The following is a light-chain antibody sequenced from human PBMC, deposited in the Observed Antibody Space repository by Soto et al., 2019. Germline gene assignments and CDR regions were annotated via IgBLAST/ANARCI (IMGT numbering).Light chain of an antibody. CDR1: TSNIGSHS. CDR3: ASWDDSLNGWV. CDR2: NNN. J-gene: IGLJ3*02. V-gene: IGLV1-44*01. Sequence: QLVLTQPPSMSGAPGQRVTISCSGRTSNIGSHSVNWYQQVPGTAPKLLISNNNQRPSGVPGRFSGSRSGTSASLAISGLQSEDEADFYCASWDDSLNGWVFGGGTKLTVL.